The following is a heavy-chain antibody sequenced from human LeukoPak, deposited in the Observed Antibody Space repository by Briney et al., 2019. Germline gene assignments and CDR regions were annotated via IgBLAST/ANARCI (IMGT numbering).Heavy chain of an antibody. V-gene: IGHV3-48*02. CDR2: ISSSSSTL. J-gene: IGHJ4*02. CDR3: ARDPHIAAAGTIFDY. CDR1: GFTFSSCS. Sequence: PGGSLRLSCAVSGFTFSSCSMNWVRQAPGKGLEWVSYISSSSSTLYYADSVKGRFTISRDNAKNSLYLQMNSLRDEDSAVYYCARDPHIAAAGTIFDYWGQGTLVTVSS. D-gene: IGHD6-13*01.